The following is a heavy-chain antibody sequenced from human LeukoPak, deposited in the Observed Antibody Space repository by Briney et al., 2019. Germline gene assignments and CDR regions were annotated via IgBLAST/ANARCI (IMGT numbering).Heavy chain of an antibody. CDR3: SVGYCSSTSCWNFDY. Sequence: SVKVSCKASGGTFSSYAINWVRQAPGQGLEWMGGTIPIFGTANYAQKFQGRVTITADKSTSTAYMELSSLRSEDTAVYYCSVGYCSSTSCWNFDYWGQGTLVTVSS. V-gene: IGHV1-69*06. CDR1: GGTFSSYA. J-gene: IGHJ4*02. D-gene: IGHD2-2*01. CDR2: TIPIFGTA.